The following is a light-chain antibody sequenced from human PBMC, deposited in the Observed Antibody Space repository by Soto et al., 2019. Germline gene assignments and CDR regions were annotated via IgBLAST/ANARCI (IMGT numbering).Light chain of an antibody. Sequence: DIQMTQSPSSLSASVGDSVTITCRARQSISSYLNWYQQKPGKAPKLLIYAASSLQSGVPSRFSGSGSGTDFTLTISSLQPEDFAVYYCQQYNNWPPGITVGQGTRLEIK. V-gene: IGKV1-39*01. J-gene: IGKJ5*01. CDR2: AAS. CDR1: QSISSY. CDR3: QQYNNWPPGIT.